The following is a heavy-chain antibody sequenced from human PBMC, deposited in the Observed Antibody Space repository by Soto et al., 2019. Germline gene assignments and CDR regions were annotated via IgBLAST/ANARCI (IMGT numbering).Heavy chain of an antibody. V-gene: IGHV4-31*03. Sequence: QVQLQESGPGLVKPSQTLSLTCTVSGGSINNAGYYWTWNRQHPRKGLEWIGYIYYSGNTFYNPSLKSRVSISVDTSKNQFSLNLTSVTAADTAVFYCARADWSGWIDYWGHGTLVTVSS. D-gene: IGHD6-19*01. CDR2: IYYSGNT. CDR3: ARADWSGWIDY. J-gene: IGHJ4*01. CDR1: GGSINNAGYY.